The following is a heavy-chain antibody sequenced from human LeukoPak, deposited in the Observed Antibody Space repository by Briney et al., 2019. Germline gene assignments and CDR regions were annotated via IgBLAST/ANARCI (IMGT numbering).Heavy chain of an antibody. CDR2: ISYTGST. V-gene: IGHV4-39*07. CDR1: GGSISSSSDY. CDR3: ARDGRAGSLFAY. D-gene: IGHD6-19*01. Sequence: SETLSLTCTVSGGSISSSSDYWGWIRQPPGKGLEWIGSISYTGSTYYNPSLESRVTISVDTSKNQFSLKLSSVTAADTAIYYCARDGRAGSLFAYWGQGTLVTVSS. J-gene: IGHJ4*02.